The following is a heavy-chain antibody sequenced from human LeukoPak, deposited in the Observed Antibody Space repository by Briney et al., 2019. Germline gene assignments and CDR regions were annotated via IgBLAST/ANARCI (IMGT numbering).Heavy chain of an antibody. CDR3: ARGATISETGYFDF. J-gene: IGHJ4*03. CDR1: GGSFSRYY. CDR2: IDHRGDT. D-gene: IGHD5-24*01. Sequence: SETLSLACAVYGGSFSRYYWSWIRQSPGKGLEWIAEIDHRGDTNYNPSVKSRVTISVDTSKNQFSLKVRSLSAADTAVYYCARGATISETGYFDFWGQGTLITVSS. V-gene: IGHV4-34*01.